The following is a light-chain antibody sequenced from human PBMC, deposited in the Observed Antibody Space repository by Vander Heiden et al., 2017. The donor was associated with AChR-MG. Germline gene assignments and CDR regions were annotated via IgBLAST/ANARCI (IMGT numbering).Light chain of an antibody. CDR2: GAS. J-gene: IGKJ2*01. Sequence: LVLTQSPVTRSVSPGERATLSCRASQSVSSSYLAWYQQKPGQAPRLLSYGASSRATGIPDRFSGSGSGTDFTLTISRLEPEDFAVYYCQQYGSSQYTFGQGTKLEIK. CDR1: QSVSSSY. V-gene: IGKV3-20*01. CDR3: QQYGSSQYT.